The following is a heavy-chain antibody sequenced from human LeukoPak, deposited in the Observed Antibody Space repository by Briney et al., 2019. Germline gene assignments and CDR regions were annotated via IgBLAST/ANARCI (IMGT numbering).Heavy chain of an antibody. Sequence: PGGSLRLSCAASGFSFSNFGMHWVRQAPGKGLDLVAVISYDGSHTFYGDSVKGRFTISRDNSKNTLDLQMNSLRAEDTAVYYCARQPLNCSSTSCYAFDIWGQGTMVTVSS. D-gene: IGHD2-2*01. V-gene: IGHV3-30*03. CDR1: GFSFSNFG. CDR3: ARQPLNCSSTSCYAFDI. J-gene: IGHJ3*02. CDR2: ISYDGSHT.